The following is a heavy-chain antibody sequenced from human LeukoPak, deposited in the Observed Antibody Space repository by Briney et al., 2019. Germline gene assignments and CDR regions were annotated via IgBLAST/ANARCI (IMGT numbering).Heavy chain of an antibody. Sequence: RGESLKISCKGSGYSFSNYWIGWVRQMPGKGLEWMGIIYPGDSDTRYSPSFQGQVTISADKSISTAYLQWSSLKASDTAMYYCASGVVTAIRDAFDIWGQGTMVTVSS. J-gene: IGHJ3*02. CDR1: GYSFSNYW. D-gene: IGHD2-21*02. CDR3: ASGVVTAIRDAFDI. V-gene: IGHV5-51*01. CDR2: IYPGDSDT.